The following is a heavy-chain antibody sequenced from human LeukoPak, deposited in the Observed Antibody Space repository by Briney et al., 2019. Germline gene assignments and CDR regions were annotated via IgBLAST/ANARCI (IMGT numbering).Heavy chain of an antibody. CDR1: GFTFSNYE. Sequence: PGGSLRLSCAASGFTFSNYEMNWVRQAPGKGLEWVSYISSSGSTIYYADSVKGRFAISRDNAKNSLYLQMNSLRAEDTAVYYCARDRREQQLDYWGQGTLVTVSS. V-gene: IGHV3-48*03. D-gene: IGHD6-13*01. J-gene: IGHJ4*02. CDR3: ARDRREQQLDY. CDR2: ISSSGSTI.